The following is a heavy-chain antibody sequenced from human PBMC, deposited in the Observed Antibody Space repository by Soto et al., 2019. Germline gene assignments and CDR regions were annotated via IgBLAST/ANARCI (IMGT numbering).Heavy chain of an antibody. CDR1: GGSISNYF. Sequence: SETLSLTCTVSGGSISNYFWSWIRQPPGKGLEWIGYIYSSGTTYYNPSLKSRVTISVDTSKNQFSLKLTSVTAADTAVYYRVCFSPCTTPSPKFAYWGQGTLVPVSS. CDR2: IYSSGTT. CDR3: VCFSPCTTPSPKFAY. V-gene: IGHV4-59*08. D-gene: IGHD2-15*01. J-gene: IGHJ4*02.